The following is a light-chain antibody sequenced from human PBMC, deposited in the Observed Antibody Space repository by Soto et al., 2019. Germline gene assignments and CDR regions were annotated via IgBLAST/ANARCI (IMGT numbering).Light chain of an antibody. CDR1: SSDVGSYNL. V-gene: IGLV2-23*03. Sequence: QSVLTQPASVSGSPGQSITISCTGTSSDVGSYNLVSWYQQHPGKAPKLMIYEGSKRPSGVSNHFSGSKSGNTASLTISGLQAEDEADYYCCSYAGSSTFVFGGGTQLTVL. CDR2: EGS. CDR3: CSYAGSSTFV. J-gene: IGLJ7*01.